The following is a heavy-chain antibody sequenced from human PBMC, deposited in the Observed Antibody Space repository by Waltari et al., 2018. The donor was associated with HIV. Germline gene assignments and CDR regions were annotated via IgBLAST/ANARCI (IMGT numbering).Heavy chain of an antibody. J-gene: IGHJ5*02. CDR2: ISSSGTFT. D-gene: IGHD6-13*01. CDR3: ARDSRDNSWSLNFFDP. Sequence: EVQLVDSGGGPVKPGGSLRLSCRASGFTFNSSCINWVRQAPGKGLEWISSISSSGTFTHYADSVKGRFTISRDNANKSVYLQMNSLRAEDTAVYYCARDSRDNSWSLNFFDPWGQGTLVTVSS. CDR1: GFTFNSSC. V-gene: IGHV3-21*01.